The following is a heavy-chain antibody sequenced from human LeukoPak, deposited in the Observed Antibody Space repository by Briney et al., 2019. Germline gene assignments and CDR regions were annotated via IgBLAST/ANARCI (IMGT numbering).Heavy chain of an antibody. Sequence: GGSLRLSCAASGFTFSSYGLSWVRQAPGKGLEWVSSLSGSGYYTYYADSVKGRFTISRDNSKNTVYLQMNSLRAEDTAVYYCAKDPYGTRYFDYWGQGTLVTVSS. CDR3: AKDPYGTRYFDY. D-gene: IGHD2-8*01. J-gene: IGHJ4*02. CDR2: LSGSGYYT. CDR1: GFTFSSYG. V-gene: IGHV3-23*01.